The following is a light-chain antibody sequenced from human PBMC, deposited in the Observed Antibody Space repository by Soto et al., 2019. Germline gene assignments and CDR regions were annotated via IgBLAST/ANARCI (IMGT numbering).Light chain of an antibody. CDR2: SAS. V-gene: IGKV3-20*01. J-gene: IGKJ1*01. Sequence: EVVKTQCPVTRAGSPSKRATISCRFSQNLGTLYLAWFQQKSGQAPRLLIYSASRRATGIPDRFTGSGSGTDFTLTINRVEPEDFAVYFCQQYARSPRTFGQGIKVDIK. CDR1: QNLGTLY. CDR3: QQYARSPRT.